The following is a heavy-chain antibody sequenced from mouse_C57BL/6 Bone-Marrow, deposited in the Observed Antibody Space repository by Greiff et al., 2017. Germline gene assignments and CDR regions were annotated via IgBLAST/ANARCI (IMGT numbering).Heavy chain of an antibody. CDR3: ARRQSDGYCWYFDV. Sequence: EVKLVESGGGLVQPGESLKLSCESNEYEFPSHDMSWVRKTPEKRLELVAAINSDGGSTYYPDTMERRFIISRDNTKKTLYLQRSSLRSEDTALYYCARRQSDGYCWYFDVWGTGTTVTVSS. V-gene: IGHV5-2*01. CDR2: INSDGGST. J-gene: IGHJ1*03. CDR1: EYEFPSHD. D-gene: IGHD2-3*01.